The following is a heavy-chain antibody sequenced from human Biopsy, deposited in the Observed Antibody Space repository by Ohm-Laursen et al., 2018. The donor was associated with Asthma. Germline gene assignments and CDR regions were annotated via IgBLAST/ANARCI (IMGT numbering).Heavy chain of an antibody. CDR2: VNTGNGDT. CDR1: GYDFISFA. V-gene: IGHV1-3*04. J-gene: IGHJ3*01. D-gene: IGHD3-9*01. CDR3: ARTYYDFLTGQVKDVFGV. Sequence: ASVKVSCKTSGYDFISFAIHWVRQAPGQRLEWMGWVNTGNGDTKYSQKFQGRVTITRDTSASTAYMELRSLRSEDTATYYCARTYYDFLTGQVKDVFGVWGQGTMVTVSS.